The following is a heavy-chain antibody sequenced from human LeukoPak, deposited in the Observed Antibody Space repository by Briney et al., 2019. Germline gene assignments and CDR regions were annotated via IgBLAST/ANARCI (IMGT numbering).Heavy chain of an antibody. CDR3: ARVLYYDFWSGYSTEFDG. CDR2: INTNTGNP. Sequence: ASVKVSCKASGYTFTSYAMNWVRQAPGQGLEWMGWINTNTGNPTYAQGFTGRFVFSLDTSVSTAYLQTSSLKAEDTAVYYCARVLYYDFWSGYSTEFDGWGQGTLVTVSS. D-gene: IGHD3-3*01. CDR1: GYTFTSYA. V-gene: IGHV7-4-1*02. J-gene: IGHJ5*02.